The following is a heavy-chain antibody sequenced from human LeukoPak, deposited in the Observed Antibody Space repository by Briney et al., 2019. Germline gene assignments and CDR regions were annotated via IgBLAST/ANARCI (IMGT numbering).Heavy chain of an antibody. CDR2: IIPIFGTA. J-gene: IGHJ6*02. D-gene: IGHD2-2*01. CDR3: ARDFDCSSTSCPPVGYYYYGMDV. V-gene: IGHV1-69*01. Sequence: SVKVSCKASGGTFSSYAISWVRQAPGLGLEWMGGIIPIFGTANYAQKFQGRVTITADESTSTAYMELSSLRSEDTAVYYCARDFDCSSTSCPPVGYYYYGMDVWGQGTTVTVSS. CDR1: GGTFSSYA.